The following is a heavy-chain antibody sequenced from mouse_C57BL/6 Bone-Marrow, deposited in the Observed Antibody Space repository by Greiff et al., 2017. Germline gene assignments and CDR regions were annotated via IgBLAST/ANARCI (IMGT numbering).Heavy chain of an antibody. D-gene: IGHD1-1*01. V-gene: IGHV1-69*01. CDR2: NDPSDSYT. CDR3: ARDATVVAPYAMDY. Sequence: QVQLQQPGAELVMPGASVKLSCKASGYTFTSYWMHWVKQRPGQGLEWIGENDPSDSYTNYNQKFKGKSTLTVDKSSSTAYMQLSSLTSEDSAVYYCARDATVVAPYAMDYWGQGTSVTVSS. CDR1: GYTFTSYW. J-gene: IGHJ4*01.